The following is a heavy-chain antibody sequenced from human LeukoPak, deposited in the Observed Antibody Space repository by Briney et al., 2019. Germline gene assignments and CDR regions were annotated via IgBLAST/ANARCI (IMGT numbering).Heavy chain of an antibody. D-gene: IGHD3-22*01. CDR2: IKQDGSEK. Sequence: GGSRRLSCAASGFTFSNYAMSWVRQAPGKGLEWVANIKQDGSEKYYADSVKGRFTISRDTAKNSLYLQMNSLRAEDTAVYYCATYSSGNGREFQHWGQGTLVTVSS. J-gene: IGHJ1*01. CDR3: ATYSSGNGREFQH. CDR1: GFTFSNYA. V-gene: IGHV3-7*01.